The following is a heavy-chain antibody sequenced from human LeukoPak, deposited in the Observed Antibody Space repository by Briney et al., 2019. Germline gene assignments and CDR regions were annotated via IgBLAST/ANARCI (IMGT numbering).Heavy chain of an antibody. CDR1: GFTFSSYS. CDR2: ISSSSSYI. J-gene: IGHJ4*02. D-gene: IGHD6-19*01. V-gene: IGHV3-21*01. Sequence: KPGGSLRLSCAASGFTFSSYSMNWVRQAPGKGLEWVSSISSSSSYIYYADSVKGRFTISRDNAKNSLYLQMNSLRAEDTAVYYCARAGEQWPDYYFDYWGQGTLVTVSS. CDR3: ARAGEQWPDYYFDY.